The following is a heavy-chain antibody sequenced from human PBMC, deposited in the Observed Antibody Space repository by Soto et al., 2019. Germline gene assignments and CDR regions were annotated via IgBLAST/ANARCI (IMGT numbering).Heavy chain of an antibody. V-gene: IGHV3-21*01. D-gene: IGHD2-21*01. J-gene: IGHJ3*02. CDR2: ISSSSSYI. CDR1: GFTFSSYS. Sequence: GGSLRLSCAASGFTFSSYSMNWVRQAPGKGLEWVSSISSSSSYIYYADSVEGRFTISRDNAKNSLYLQMNSLTAEDTAVYYCATGVMLDDAFDIWGQGTMVTVSS. CDR3: ATGVMLDDAFDI.